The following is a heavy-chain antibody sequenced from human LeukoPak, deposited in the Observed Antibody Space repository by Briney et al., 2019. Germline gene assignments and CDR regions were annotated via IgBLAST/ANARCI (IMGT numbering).Heavy chain of an antibody. Sequence: ASVKVSCKASGVTLNNYAISWVRQAPGQGLEWMGRTVPVFATTTYAQKFQGRVMITADESTSTVHMGLSSLTAEDTALYYCARPYGPGNYINLGLDFWGQGTLVTVS. CDR1: GVTLNNYA. V-gene: IGHV1-69*13. CDR2: TVPVFATT. J-gene: IGHJ4*02. D-gene: IGHD3-10*01. CDR3: ARPYGPGNYINLGLDF.